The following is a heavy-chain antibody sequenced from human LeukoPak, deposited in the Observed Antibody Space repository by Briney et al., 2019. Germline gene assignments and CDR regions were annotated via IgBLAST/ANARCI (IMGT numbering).Heavy chain of an antibody. V-gene: IGHV1-8*03. J-gene: IGHJ3*02. Sequence: ASVKVSCKASGYTFTSYDINWVRQATGQGLEWMGWMNPNSGNTGYAQKFQGRVTITRSTSISTAYMELSSLRSEDTAVYYCARGRLGIYAFDIWGQGTMVTVSS. D-gene: IGHD7-27*01. CDR1: GYTFTSYD. CDR2: MNPNSGNT. CDR3: ARGRLGIYAFDI.